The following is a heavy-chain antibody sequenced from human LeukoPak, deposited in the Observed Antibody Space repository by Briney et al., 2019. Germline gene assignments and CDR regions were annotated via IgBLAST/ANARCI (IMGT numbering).Heavy chain of an antibody. D-gene: IGHD3-10*01. V-gene: IGHV4-39*07. CDR3: ARLRGRYGSGSPRPYYYYMDV. CDR1: GGSISSSSYY. J-gene: IGHJ6*03. CDR2: IYYSGST. Sequence: SETLSLTCTVSGGSISSSSYYWGWIRQPPGKGLEWIGSIYYSGSTYYNPSLKSRVTISVDTSKNQFSLKLSSVTAADTAVYYCARLRGRYGSGSPRPYYYYMDVWGKGTTVTISS.